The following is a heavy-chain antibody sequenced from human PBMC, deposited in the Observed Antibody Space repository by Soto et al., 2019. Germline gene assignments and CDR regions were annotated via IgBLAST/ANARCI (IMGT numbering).Heavy chain of an antibody. J-gene: IGHJ4*02. V-gene: IGHV3-30-3*01. Sequence: VQLLESGGGLVQPGGSLRLSCAASGFTFSSYAMHWVRQAPGKGLEWVAVISYDGSNKYYADSVKGRFTISRDNSKNTLYLQMNSLRAEDTAVYYCARVGYCGGDCYSYYFDYWGQGTLVTVSS. CDR1: GFTFSSYA. CDR3: ARVGYCGGDCYSYYFDY. CDR2: ISYDGSNK. D-gene: IGHD2-21*02.